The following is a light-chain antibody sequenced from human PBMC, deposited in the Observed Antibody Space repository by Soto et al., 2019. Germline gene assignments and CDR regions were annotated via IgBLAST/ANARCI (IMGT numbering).Light chain of an antibody. V-gene: IGKV3D-20*02. CDR2: ATS. Sequence: SQSPAALSVSQGERATVSCRASQSVSSNLAWYQQKPGQAPRPLIYATSSRATDIPDRFSGSGSGTDFTLTISRLEPEDFAVYYCQQRSNWSWTFGQGTKVDI. J-gene: IGKJ1*01. CDR3: QQRSNWSWT. CDR1: QSVSSN.